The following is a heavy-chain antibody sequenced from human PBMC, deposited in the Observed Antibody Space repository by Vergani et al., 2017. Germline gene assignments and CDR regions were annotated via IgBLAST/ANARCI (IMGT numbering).Heavy chain of an antibody. Sequence: QLQLQESGPGLVKPSETLSLTCTVSGGSISSSSYYWGWIRQPPGKGLEWIGSIYYSGSTYYNPSLKSRVNISVDTSKNQFSLKLRSVTAADTAVYYCAREFWVDGRRNYYYGMDVWGQGTTVTVSS. J-gene: IGHJ6*02. D-gene: IGHD2-15*01. CDR1: GGSISSSSYY. CDR2: IYYSGST. V-gene: IGHV4-39*01. CDR3: AREFWVDGRRNYYYGMDV.